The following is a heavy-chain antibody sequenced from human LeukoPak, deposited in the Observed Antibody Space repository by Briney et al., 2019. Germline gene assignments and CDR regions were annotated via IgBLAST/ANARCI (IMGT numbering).Heavy chain of an antibody. CDR1: GFTFSSYW. J-gene: IGHJ6*02. CDR2: INSDGSGT. Sequence: GGSLRLSCAASGFTFSSYWMHWVRQAPGKGLVWVSRINSDGSGTSYADSVKGRFTISRDNAKNTLYLQMNSLRAEDTAVYYCARDRYYGSYGMDVWGQGTTVTVSS. CDR3: ARDRYYGSYGMDV. D-gene: IGHD3-10*01. V-gene: IGHV3-74*01.